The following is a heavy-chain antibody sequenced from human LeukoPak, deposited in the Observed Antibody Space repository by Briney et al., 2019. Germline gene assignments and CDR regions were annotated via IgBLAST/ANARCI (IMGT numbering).Heavy chain of an antibody. CDR2: IYSGGST. J-gene: IGHJ4*02. Sequence: GGSLRLSCAASGFTVSSNYMSWVRQAPGEGLEWVSVIYSGGSTYYADSVKGRFTISRDNSKNTLYLQMNSLRAEDTAVYYCARGPSFDDTFGDYWGQGTLVTVSS. D-gene: IGHD3-16*01. CDR3: ARGPSFDDTFGDY. V-gene: IGHV3-53*01. CDR1: GFTVSSNY.